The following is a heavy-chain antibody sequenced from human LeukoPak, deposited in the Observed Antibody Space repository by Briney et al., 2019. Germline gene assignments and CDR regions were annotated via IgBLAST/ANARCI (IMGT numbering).Heavy chain of an antibody. CDR1: GGTFISYA. D-gene: IGHD6-6*01. CDR2: IIPIFGTA. V-gene: IGHV1-69*13. J-gene: IGHJ4*02. Sequence: GASVKVSCKASGGTFISYAISWVRQAPGQGLEWMGGIIPIFGTANYAQKFQGRVTITADESTSTAYMELSSLRSEDTAVYYCARGIEYSSSSYYFDYWGQGTLVTVSS. CDR3: ARGIEYSSSSYYFDY.